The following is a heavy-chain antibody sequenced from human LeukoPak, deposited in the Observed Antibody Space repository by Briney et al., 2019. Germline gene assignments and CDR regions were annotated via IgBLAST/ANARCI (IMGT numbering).Heavy chain of an antibody. CDR1: GFTFGDYA. J-gene: IGHJ4*02. CDR2: IRSKAYGGTT. V-gene: IGHV3-49*04. CDR3: TSASDSSWYPVIY. Sequence: TGRSLRLSCTASGFTFGDYAMSWVRQAPGKGLEWVGFIRSKAYGGTTEYAASVKGRFTISRDDSKNIAYLQMNSLKTEDTAVYYCTSASDSSWYPVIYWGQGTLVTVSS. D-gene: IGHD6-13*01.